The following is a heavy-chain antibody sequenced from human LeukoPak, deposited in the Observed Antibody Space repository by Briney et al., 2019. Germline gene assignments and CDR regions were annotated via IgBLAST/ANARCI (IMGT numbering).Heavy chain of an antibody. CDR1: GFTFDDYA. J-gene: IGHJ4*02. CDR2: ISWNSGSI. Sequence: GRSLRLSCAASGFTFDDYAMHWVRQAPGKGLEWVSGISWNSGSIGYADSVKGRFTISRDNAKNSLYLQMNSLRAEDTALYYCAKDGRAQRTPFDYWGQGTLVTVSS. CDR3: AKDGRAQRTPFDY. D-gene: IGHD4-23*01. V-gene: IGHV3-9*01.